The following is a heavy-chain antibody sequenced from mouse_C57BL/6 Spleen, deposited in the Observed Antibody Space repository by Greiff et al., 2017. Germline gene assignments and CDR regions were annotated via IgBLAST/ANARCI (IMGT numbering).Heavy chain of an antibody. V-gene: IGHV1-22*01. CDR1: GYTFTDYN. Sequence: VQLQQSGPELVKPGASVKMSCKASGYTFTDYNMHWVKQSHGKSLEWIGYINPNNGGTSYNQKFKGKATLTVNKSSSTAYMELRSLTSEDSAVYYCAKGVYYDYVLFAYWGQGTLVTVSA. CDR2: INPNNGGT. CDR3: AKGVYYDYVLFAY. J-gene: IGHJ3*01. D-gene: IGHD2-4*01.